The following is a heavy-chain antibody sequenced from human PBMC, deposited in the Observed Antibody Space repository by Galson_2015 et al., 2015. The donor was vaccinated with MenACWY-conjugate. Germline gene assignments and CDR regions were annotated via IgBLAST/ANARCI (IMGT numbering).Heavy chain of an antibody. Sequence: CAISGDSVSSNSAAWNWIRQSPSRGLEWLGRTYYRSKWYNDYAVSVKSRITINPDTSKNQFSLQLNSVTPEDTAVYYCARAGVADSVPPYFDYWGQGTLVTVSS. CDR3: ARAGVADSVPPYFDY. CDR2: TYYRSKWYN. V-gene: IGHV6-1*01. D-gene: IGHD2-15*01. J-gene: IGHJ4*02. CDR1: GDSVSSNSAA.